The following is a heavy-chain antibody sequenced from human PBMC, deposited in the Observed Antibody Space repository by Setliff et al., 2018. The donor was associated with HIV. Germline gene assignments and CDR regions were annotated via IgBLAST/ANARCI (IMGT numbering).Heavy chain of an antibody. V-gene: IGHV4-38-2*02. D-gene: IGHD3-3*01. CDR3: ARVPFTTGFDY. CDR1: GVSINSHY. CDR2: IYHSGGT. Sequence: SETLSLTCTVSGVSINSHYWGWIRQPPGRGLEWIGNIYHSGGTHYNPSLRSRVTISVDTSKNHFSLKLSSVTAADTAVFYCARVPFTTGFDYWGQGILVTVSS. J-gene: IGHJ4*02.